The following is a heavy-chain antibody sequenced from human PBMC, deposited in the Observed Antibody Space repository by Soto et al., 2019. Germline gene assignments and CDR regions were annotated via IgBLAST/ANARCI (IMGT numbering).Heavy chain of an antibody. D-gene: IGHD1-26*01. CDR1: GDSVSSNSAA. CDR2: TYYRSKWYN. Sequence: KQSQTLSLTCAISGDSVSSNSAAWNWIRQSPSRGLEWLGRTYYRSKWYNDYAVSVKSRITINPDTSKNQFSLQLNSVTPEDTAVYYCARDASGELLETGHNWFDPWGQGTLVTVSS. J-gene: IGHJ5*02. CDR3: ARDASGELLETGHNWFDP. V-gene: IGHV6-1*01.